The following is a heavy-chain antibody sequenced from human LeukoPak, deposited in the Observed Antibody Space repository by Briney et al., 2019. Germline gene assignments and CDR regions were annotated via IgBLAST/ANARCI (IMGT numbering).Heavy chain of an antibody. CDR1: GFTFNNFA. D-gene: IGHD6-13*01. V-gene: IGHV3-64D*06. Sequence: GGSLRLSCSASGFTFNNFAMHWVRQAPGKGLEYVSAISNSGGSTYYADSVKGRFTISRDNSNNMLYLQMSSLRVEDTAVYYCVKGREAAAGRGFDYWGQGTLVTVSS. CDR2: ISNSGGST. CDR3: VKGREAAAGRGFDY. J-gene: IGHJ4*02.